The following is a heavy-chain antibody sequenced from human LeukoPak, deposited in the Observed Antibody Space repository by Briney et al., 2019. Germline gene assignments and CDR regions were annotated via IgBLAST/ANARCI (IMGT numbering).Heavy chain of an antibody. V-gene: IGHV4-30-4*07. CDR3: ARDGSGSYLPFDI. CDR1: GGSFSGYS. D-gene: IGHD3-10*01. Sequence: SETLSLTCAVYGGSFSGYSWSWIRQAPGKGLEWIGYIYYSGSTYYNPSLKSRVSISIDTSKNQFSLKLSSVTAADTAVYYCARDGSGSYLPFDIWGQGTMVTVSS. J-gene: IGHJ3*02. CDR2: IYYSGST.